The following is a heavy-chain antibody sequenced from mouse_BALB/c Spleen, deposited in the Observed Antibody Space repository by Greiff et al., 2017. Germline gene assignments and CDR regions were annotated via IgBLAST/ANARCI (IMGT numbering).Heavy chain of an antibody. V-gene: IGHV5-6*01. Sequence: EVKLVESGGDLVKPGGSLKLSCAASGFTFSSYGMSWVRQTPDKRLEWVATISSGGSYTYYPDSVKGRFTISRDNAKNTLYLQMSSLKSEDTAMYYCARGGDASFDYWGQGTTLTVSS. CDR3: ARGGDASFDY. CDR2: ISSGGSYT. CDR1: GFTFSSYG. J-gene: IGHJ2*01. D-gene: IGHD6-1*01.